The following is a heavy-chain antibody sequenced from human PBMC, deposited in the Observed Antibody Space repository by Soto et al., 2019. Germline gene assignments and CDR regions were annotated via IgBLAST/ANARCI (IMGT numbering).Heavy chain of an antibody. V-gene: IGHV1-69*06. CDR1: GGTFSSYA. CDR3: AYTELGYCSGGSCYRGEIKDDY. Sequence: QVQLVQSGAEVKKPGSSVKVSCKASGGTFSSYAISWVRQAPGQGLEWMGGLIPIFGTANYAQKFQGRVTITADKSTSTACMELSSLRFEDTAVYYCAYTELGYCSGGSCYRGEIKDDYWGQGTLVTVSS. CDR2: LIPIFGTA. J-gene: IGHJ4*02. D-gene: IGHD2-15*01.